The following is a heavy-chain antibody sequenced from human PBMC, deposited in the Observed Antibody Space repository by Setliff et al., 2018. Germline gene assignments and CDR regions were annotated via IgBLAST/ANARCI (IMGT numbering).Heavy chain of an antibody. V-gene: IGHV4-61*09. Sequence: PSETLSLTCTVSGGSISSGDYYWIWIRQPAGKGLEWIGHIYIGGSANYNPSLKSRVTMSIDTSKNQFSLKLNSVTAADMAVYYCAREQWLDPPGYYYMDVWAKGTTVTVSS. CDR3: AREQWLDPPGYYYMDV. CDR1: GGSISSGDYY. J-gene: IGHJ6*03. D-gene: IGHD6-19*01. CDR2: IYIGGSA.